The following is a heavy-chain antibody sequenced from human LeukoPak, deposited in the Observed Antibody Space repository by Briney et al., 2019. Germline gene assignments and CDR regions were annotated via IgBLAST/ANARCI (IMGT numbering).Heavy chain of an antibody. CDR3: ARGAIVGANFDY. V-gene: IGHV3-30*02. D-gene: IGHD1-26*01. CDR1: GFTFSSYG. Sequence: GGSLRLSCAASGFTFSSYGMHWVRQAPGKGLEWVAFIRYDGSNKYYADSVKGRFTISRDNSKNTLYLQMNSLRAEDTAVYYCARGAIVGANFDYWGQGTLVTVSS. J-gene: IGHJ4*02. CDR2: IRYDGSNK.